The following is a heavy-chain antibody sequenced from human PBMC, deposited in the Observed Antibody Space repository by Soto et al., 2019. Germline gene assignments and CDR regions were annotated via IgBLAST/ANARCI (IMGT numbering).Heavy chain of an antibody. J-gene: IGHJ4*02. V-gene: IGHV3-30*14. Sequence: QVQLVESGGGVVQPGRSLRLSCAASGFTFSSYAMHWVRRAPGKGLEWVAAISHDGRNEFHADSVKGRFTVSRDNSNNIVYLQMASLRPDDTALFYCARFDKVSGGWSWGQGTVVTVSS. CDR3: ARFDKVSGGWS. D-gene: IGHD6-19*01. CDR2: ISHDGRNE. CDR1: GFTFSSYA.